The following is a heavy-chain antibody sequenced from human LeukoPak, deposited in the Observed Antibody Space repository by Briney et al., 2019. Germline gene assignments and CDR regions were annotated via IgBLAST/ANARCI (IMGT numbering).Heavy chain of an antibody. V-gene: IGHV4-34*01. Sequence: SETLSLTCAVYGGSFSGYYWSWIRQPPGKGLEWIGEINHSGSTNYNPSLKSRVTISVDTSKNQFSLKLSSVTAADTAVYYCARGVAYVWGSYRPNFDYWGQGTLVTVSS. CDR2: INHSGST. D-gene: IGHD3-16*02. J-gene: IGHJ4*02. CDR1: GGSFSGYY. CDR3: ARGVAYVWGSYRPNFDY.